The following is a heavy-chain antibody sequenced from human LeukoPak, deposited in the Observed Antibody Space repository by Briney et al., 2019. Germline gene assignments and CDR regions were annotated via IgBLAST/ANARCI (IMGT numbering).Heavy chain of an antibody. Sequence: GGSLRLSCAASGFTFSSYEMNWARQAPGKGLEWVSYISSSGSTIYYADSMKGRFTISRDNAKNSLYLQMNSLRAEDTAVYYCADSYGLLGPLGFDYWGQGTLVTVSS. CDR3: ADSYGLLGPLGFDY. J-gene: IGHJ4*02. V-gene: IGHV3-48*03. D-gene: IGHD5-18*01. CDR1: GFTFSSYE. CDR2: ISSSGSTI.